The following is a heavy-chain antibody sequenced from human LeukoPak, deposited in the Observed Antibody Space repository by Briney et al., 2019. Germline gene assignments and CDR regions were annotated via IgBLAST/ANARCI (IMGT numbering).Heavy chain of an antibody. V-gene: IGHV3-48*02. D-gene: IGHD3-9*01. Sequence: TGGSLRLSCEASGFRFSDYSMNWVRQTPGKRLQWISYISSSDSTTYYTDSVRGRFTISRDNAKSSLYLLMNSLRDEDTGIYYCARNTIFHPWGQGTLVTVSS. J-gene: IGHJ5*02. CDR3: ARNTIFHP. CDR2: ISSSDSTT. CDR1: GFRFSDYS.